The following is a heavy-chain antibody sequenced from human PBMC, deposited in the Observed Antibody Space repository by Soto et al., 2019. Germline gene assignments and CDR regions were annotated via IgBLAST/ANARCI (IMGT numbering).Heavy chain of an antibody. V-gene: IGHV4-59*11. CDR3: ARRDYSTSSLGPFDY. Sequence: PWETLSLTCVVSGGSLSSHYWSWIRQPPGSGLEWFGYVPYSGSTQYSPSFKGRVTMSVDTSKNQFSLNLSSVTAADTAFYFCARRDYSTSSLGPFDYWGQGSLVTVSS. D-gene: IGHD6-6*01. J-gene: IGHJ4*02. CDR1: GGSLSSHY. CDR2: VPYSGST.